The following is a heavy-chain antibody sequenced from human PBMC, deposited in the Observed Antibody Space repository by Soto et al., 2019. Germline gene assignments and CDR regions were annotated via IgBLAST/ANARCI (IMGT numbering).Heavy chain of an antibody. D-gene: IGHD2-2*01. CDR3: ARGGIVVVPAARRFDP. J-gene: IGHJ5*02. CDR1: GGSFSGYY. Sequence: QVQLQQWGAGLLKPSETLSLTCAVYGGSFSGYYWSWIRQPPGKGLEGIGEINHSGSTNYNPSLKSRVTISVDTSKNQFSLKLSSVTAADTAVYYCARGGIVVVPAARRFDPWGQRTLVTVSS. V-gene: IGHV4-34*01. CDR2: INHSGST.